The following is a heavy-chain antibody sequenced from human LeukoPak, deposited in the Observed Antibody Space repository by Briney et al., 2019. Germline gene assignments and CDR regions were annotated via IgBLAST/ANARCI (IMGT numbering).Heavy chain of an antibody. Sequence: ASVKVSCKASGYTFTSYGISWVRQAPGQGLEWMGWISSYSGDTNYAQKVQDRVTMTTDTSTSTAYMELRSLRSDDTAVYYCARDLVSYSGSYYDYWGQGTLVTVSS. D-gene: IGHD6-19*01. CDR3: ARDLVSYSGSYYDY. V-gene: IGHV1-18*01. CDR2: ISSYSGDT. J-gene: IGHJ4*02. CDR1: GYTFTSYG.